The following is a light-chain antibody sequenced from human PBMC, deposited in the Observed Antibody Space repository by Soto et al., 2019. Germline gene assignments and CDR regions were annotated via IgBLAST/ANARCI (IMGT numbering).Light chain of an antibody. CDR1: QGIRNF. J-gene: IGKJ3*01. CDR3: QKYSSVPV. Sequence: DIQMTQYPTSLSASVGDRVTITCRASQGIRNFVAWYQQKPGNPPKLLIYAASTLHSGGPSRFSGSGSGTVLTITINRLQAEDVATSSCQKYSSVPVFGTGTKVEI. CDR2: AAS. V-gene: IGKV1-27*01.